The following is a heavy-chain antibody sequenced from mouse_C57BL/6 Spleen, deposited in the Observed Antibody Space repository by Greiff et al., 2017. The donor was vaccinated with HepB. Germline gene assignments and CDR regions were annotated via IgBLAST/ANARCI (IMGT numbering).Heavy chain of an antibody. J-gene: IGHJ2*01. CDR2: IYYSGTI. D-gene: IGHD2-3*01. CDR1: GISITTGNYR. CDR3: AREDGYYEYYFDY. Sequence: EVQLQESGPGLVKPSQTVFLTCTVTGISITTGNYRWSWIRQFPGNKLEWIGYIYYSGTITYNPSLTSRTTITRDTPKNQFFLEMNSLTAEDTATYYCAREDGYYEYYFDYWGQGTTLTVSS. V-gene: IGHV3-5*01.